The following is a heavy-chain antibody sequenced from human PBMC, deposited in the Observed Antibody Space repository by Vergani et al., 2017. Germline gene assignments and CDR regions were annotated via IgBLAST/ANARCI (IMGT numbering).Heavy chain of an antibody. J-gene: IGHJ3*01. V-gene: IGHV5-51*01. D-gene: IGHD3-10*01. CDR3: ASWRHGSENEGALQL. CDR2: IYPGDSEV. Sequence: EKQLVQSGSETKKPGESLTIPCQPFGYIFSNFWIGWVRQRPGRGLEWMGLIYPGDSEVKSNPTFRGQVIFSVDTSVNTAYLQWRSLQASDTATYFCASWRHGSENEGALQLWGQGTNVTVSS. CDR1: GYIFSNFW.